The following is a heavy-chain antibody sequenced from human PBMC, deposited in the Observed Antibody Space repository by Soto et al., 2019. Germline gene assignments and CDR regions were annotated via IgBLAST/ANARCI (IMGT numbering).Heavy chain of an antibody. CDR3: ARDASLPGYFDY. CDR2: ISAYNGNT. V-gene: IGHV1-18*01. J-gene: IGHJ4*02. Sequence: QVQLVQSGAGVLKPGASVKVSCKASGYTFTTYGISWVRQAPGQGLEWMGWISAYNGNTNYAQKLQGRVTMTTDTATSTAYMELRSLRSDDTAVYYCARDASLPGYFDYWGQGTLVTVSS. CDR1: GYTFTTYG. D-gene: IGHD1-26*01.